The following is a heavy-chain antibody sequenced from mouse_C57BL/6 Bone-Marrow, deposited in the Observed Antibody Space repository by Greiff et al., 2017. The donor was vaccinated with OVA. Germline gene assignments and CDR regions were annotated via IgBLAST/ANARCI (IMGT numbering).Heavy chain of an antibody. CDR1: RYTFTSYW. CDR2: IDPSDSYT. J-gene: IGHJ4*01. CDR3: ARLGRGGWAMDY. D-gene: IGHD4-1*01. V-gene: IGHV1-59*01. Sequence: QVQLQQPGAELVRPGTSVKLSCKASRYTFTSYWMHWVKQRPGQGLEWIGVIDPSDSYTNYNQKFKGKATLTVDTSSSTAYMQLSSLTSEDSAVYYCARLGRGGWAMDYWGQGTSVTVSS.